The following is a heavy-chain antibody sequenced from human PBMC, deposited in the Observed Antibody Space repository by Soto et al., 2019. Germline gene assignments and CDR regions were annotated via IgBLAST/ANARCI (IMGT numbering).Heavy chain of an antibody. V-gene: IGHV1-69*01. J-gene: IGHJ4*02. CDR1: GGTFRSFA. CDR3: AKDTGHAYDC. Sequence: QVQLVQSGAEVKKPGSSVKVSCKDSGGTFRSFAFSWVRQAPGHGLEWMGGIIPLFGTTKYAQRFQGRVTITADESTSTAYMEMSSLKSEATAICYCAKDTGHAYDCWGQGTLVTVSS. CDR2: IIPLFGTT.